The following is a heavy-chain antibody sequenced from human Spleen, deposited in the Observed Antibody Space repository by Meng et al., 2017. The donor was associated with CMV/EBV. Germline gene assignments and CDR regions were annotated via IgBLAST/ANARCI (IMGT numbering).Heavy chain of an antibody. CDR3: ARDLWGSRYYFDY. CDR1: GGSISSGDYY. J-gene: IGHJ4*02. Sequence: VQLQESGPGLVKPSQTLSLTCTVSGGSISSGDYYWSWIRQPPGKGLEWIGYIYNSGSTYYNPSLKSRVTISVDTSKNQFSLKLSSVTAADTAVYYCARDLWGSRYYFDYWGQGTLVTVSS. V-gene: IGHV4-30-4*01. D-gene: IGHD1-26*01. CDR2: IYNSGST.